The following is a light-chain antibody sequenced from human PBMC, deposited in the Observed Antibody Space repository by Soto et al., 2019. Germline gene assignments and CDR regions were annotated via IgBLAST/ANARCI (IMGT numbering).Light chain of an antibody. CDR1: QSVRNDH. Sequence: EILFTEAPGSLSLSTGETATLSCRASQSVRNDHVAWYQQKPGQAPRLLIYDASSRASGIPARFSGSGSGTDYTLTISSLEHEDFAVYYCQQGGNWTLTFGQGTRLEIK. CDR3: QQGGNWTLT. V-gene: IGKV3D-20*02. CDR2: DAS. J-gene: IGKJ5*01.